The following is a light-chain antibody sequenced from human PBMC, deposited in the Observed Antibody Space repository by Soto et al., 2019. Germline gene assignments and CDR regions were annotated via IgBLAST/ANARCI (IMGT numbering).Light chain of an antibody. CDR1: QTVTSNY. CDR3: QQYGSPPRT. V-gene: IGKV3-20*01. J-gene: IGKJ1*01. CDR2: GAS. Sequence: LSLGERATLSVRVSQTVTSNYSAWYQQKPGRAPRLLICGASIRDTGVPDRISGSGSWTYFTLTISRLEPEDSAVHYSQQYGSPPRTFGQGTKVDIK.